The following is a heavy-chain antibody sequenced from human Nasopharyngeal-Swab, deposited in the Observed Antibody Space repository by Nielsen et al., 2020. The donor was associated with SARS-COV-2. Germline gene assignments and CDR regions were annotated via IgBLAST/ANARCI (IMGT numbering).Heavy chain of an antibody. J-gene: IGHJ4*02. D-gene: IGHD6-13*01. CDR3: ASPNSAAAGFDY. CDR2: ISSSSSYT. Sequence: WIRQPPGKGLEWVSYISSSSSYTNYADSVKGRFTISRDNAKNSLYLQMNSLRAEDTAVYYCASPNSAAAGFDYWGQGTLVTVSS. V-gene: IGHV3-11*03.